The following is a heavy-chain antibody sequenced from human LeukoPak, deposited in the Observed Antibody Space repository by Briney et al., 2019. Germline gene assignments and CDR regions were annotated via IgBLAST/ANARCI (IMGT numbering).Heavy chain of an antibody. CDR2: ISYDGNNK. D-gene: IGHD3-9*01. CDR1: GFTFSSYA. CDR3: ARDTIFTNYDILTANFPFDY. V-gene: IGHV3-30-3*01. Sequence: GGSLRLSCAVSGFTFSSYAMHWVRQAPSKGLEWVEVISYDGNNKYYADFVKGRFTISRDNSKNTLYLQMNSLRAEDAAVYYCARDTIFTNYDILTANFPFDYWGQGTLVSVSS. J-gene: IGHJ4*02.